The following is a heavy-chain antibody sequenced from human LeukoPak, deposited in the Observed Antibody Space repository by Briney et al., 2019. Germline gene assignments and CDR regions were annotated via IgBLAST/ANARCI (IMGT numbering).Heavy chain of an antibody. CDR3: ARYAYCSSTSCRGDDQNVSGWFDP. V-gene: IGHV3-30-3*01. Sequence: GGSLRLSCAASGFTFSSYAMHWVRQAPGKGLEWVAVISYDGSNKYYADSVKGRFTISRDNSKNTLYLQMNSLRAEDTAVYYCARYAYCSSTSCRGDDQNVSGWFDPWGQGTLVTVSS. CDR1: GFTFSSYA. D-gene: IGHD2-2*01. CDR2: ISYDGSNK. J-gene: IGHJ5*02.